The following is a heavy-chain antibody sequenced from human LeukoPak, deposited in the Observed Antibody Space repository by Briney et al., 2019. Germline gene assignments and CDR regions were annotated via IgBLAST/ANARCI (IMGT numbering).Heavy chain of an antibody. CDR3: ASHCSGGSCYKY. D-gene: IGHD2-15*01. J-gene: IGHJ4*02. V-gene: IGHV4-61*07. Sequence: IRQXXGXGXXXIGYIYYSGSTNYHPSLKSRVTISVDTSKNQFSLKLSSVTAADTAVYYCASHCSGGSCYKYWGQGTLVTVSS. CDR2: IYYSGST.